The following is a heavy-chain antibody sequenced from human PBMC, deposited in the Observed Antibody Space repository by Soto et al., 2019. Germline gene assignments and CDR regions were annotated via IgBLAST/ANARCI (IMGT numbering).Heavy chain of an antibody. CDR3: ARDGVSSTEYTWNYGTYFDY. J-gene: IGHJ4*02. Sequence: SETLSLTCTVSGDSISRGGYYWSWIRQHPGKGLEWIGYIYYTGSTYYNPSLKSRVTISVDTSKNQFSLKVSSVTAADTAVYYCARDGVSSTEYTWNYGTYFDYWGQGALVTVSS. CDR1: GDSISRGGYY. CDR2: IYYTGST. V-gene: IGHV4-31*03. D-gene: IGHD1-7*01.